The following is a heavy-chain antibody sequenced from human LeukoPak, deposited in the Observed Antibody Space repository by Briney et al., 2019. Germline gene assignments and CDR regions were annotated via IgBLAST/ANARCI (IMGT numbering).Heavy chain of an antibody. Sequence: PSETLSLTCSVSGGSIGSYYWSWIRQTPGKGLEWIGYIYYSGGTNYNPPLKSRVTISVDTSKNQFSLKLSSVTAADTAVYYCARYSDNWFDPWGQGTLVTVSS. V-gene: IGHV4-59*01. CDR1: GGSIGSYY. CDR3: ARYSDNWFDP. J-gene: IGHJ5*02. D-gene: IGHD6-13*01. CDR2: IYYSGGT.